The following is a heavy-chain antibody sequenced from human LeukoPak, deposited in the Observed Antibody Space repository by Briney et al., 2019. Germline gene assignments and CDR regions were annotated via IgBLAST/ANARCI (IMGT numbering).Heavy chain of an antibody. CDR1: GFIFSSYS. Sequence: PGGSLRLSCTASGFIFSSYSMSWVRQAPGKGLEWVSYITSSSSTIYYADSVKGRFTISRDNSKNTLYLQMNSLRAEDTAVYYCAKSGYNRFDYWGQGTLVTVSS. CDR2: ITSSSSTI. CDR3: AKSGYNRFDY. D-gene: IGHD5-24*01. V-gene: IGHV3-48*01. J-gene: IGHJ4*02.